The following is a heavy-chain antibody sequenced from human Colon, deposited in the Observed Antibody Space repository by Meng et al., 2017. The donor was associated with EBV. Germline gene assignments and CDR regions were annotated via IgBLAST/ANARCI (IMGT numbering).Heavy chain of an antibody. CDR2: LYSGGST. V-gene: IGHV3-53*01. J-gene: IGHJ4*02. D-gene: IGHD3-10*01. Sequence: VESGGGLSPPGGSLRLCGGVGGFSVSFIIMSWVRQARGKGLEWVSVLYSGGSTYYADSVKGRFTISRDNSKNTLYLQMNNLRAEDTAVYYCARDLTPMIRGALGFWGQGTLVTVSS. CDR3: ARDLTPMIRGALGF. CDR1: GFSVSFII.